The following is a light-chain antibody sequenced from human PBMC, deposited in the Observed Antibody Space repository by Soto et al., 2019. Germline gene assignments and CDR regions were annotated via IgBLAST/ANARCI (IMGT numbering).Light chain of an antibody. CDR3: QQSYSAPLT. J-gene: IGKJ4*01. Sequence: DIQMTQSPSSLSASVGERITITCRADQSINNYVNWYRQKPGKAPELLIHAASSLQSGAPSRFSGSESGTDFALTISSLQPEDFATYYCQQSYSAPLTFGGGTKVEIK. V-gene: IGKV1-39*01. CDR1: QSINNY. CDR2: AAS.